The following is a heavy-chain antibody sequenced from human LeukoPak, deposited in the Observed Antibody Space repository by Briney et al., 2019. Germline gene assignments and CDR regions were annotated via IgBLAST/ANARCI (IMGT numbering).Heavy chain of an antibody. CDR2: IYHSGST. D-gene: IGHD6-13*01. J-gene: IGHJ6*03. Sequence: PSGTLSLTCAVSGGSISSSNWWSWVRQPPGKVLEWIGEIYHSGSTNYNPSLKSRVTISVDKSKNQFSLKLSSVTAADTAVYYWSRIAAAGTGYYYMDVWGKGTTVTVSS. CDR1: GGSISSSNW. V-gene: IGHV4-4*02. CDR3: SRIAAAGTGYYYMDV.